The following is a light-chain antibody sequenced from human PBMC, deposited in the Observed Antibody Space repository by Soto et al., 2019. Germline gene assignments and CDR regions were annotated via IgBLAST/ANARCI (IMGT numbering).Light chain of an antibody. V-gene: IGKV3-20*01. Sequence: IVLTQSPAILALSPGDRATLSCRASQSVSSSYLAWYQHKPGQAPRLLIHGASSRVTGIPDRFSGSGSGTDFTLTISSLQSEDFAVYYCQQYNNWPPTTFGQGTRLEIK. CDR2: GAS. CDR3: QQYNNWPPTT. J-gene: IGKJ5*01. CDR1: QSVSSSY.